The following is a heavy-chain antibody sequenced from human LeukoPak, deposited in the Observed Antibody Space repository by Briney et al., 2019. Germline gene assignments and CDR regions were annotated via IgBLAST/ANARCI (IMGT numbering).Heavy chain of an antibody. CDR2: IYTSGST. CDR1: GGSISSYC. J-gene: IGHJ4*02. Sequence: SETLTLTCTVSGGSISSYCWSWIRQPAGKGLEWIGRIYTSGSTNYNPSLKSRVTMSVDTSKNQFSLKLSSVTAADTAVYYCARDLSSSGYYYYFDYWGQGTLVTVSS. CDR3: ARDLSSSGYYYYFDY. V-gene: IGHV4-4*07. D-gene: IGHD3-22*01.